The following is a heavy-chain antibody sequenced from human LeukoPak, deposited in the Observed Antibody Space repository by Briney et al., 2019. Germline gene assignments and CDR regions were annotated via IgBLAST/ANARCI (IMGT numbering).Heavy chain of an antibody. CDR1: GGTFSSYA. D-gene: IGHD3-10*01. V-gene: IGHV1-69*05. Sequence: SVKVSCKASGGTFSSYAISWVRQAPGQGLEWMGGIIPIFGTANYAQKFQGRVTITTDESTSTAYMELSSLRSEDTAVYYCARAHYYGSGSYLTIYYYYYMDVWGKGTTVTVSS. J-gene: IGHJ6*03. CDR2: IIPIFGTA. CDR3: ARAHYYGSGSYLTIYYYYYMDV.